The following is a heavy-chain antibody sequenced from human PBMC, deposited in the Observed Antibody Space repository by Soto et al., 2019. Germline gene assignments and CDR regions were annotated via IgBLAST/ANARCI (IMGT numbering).Heavy chain of an antibody. D-gene: IGHD2-2*01. J-gene: IGHJ5*02. CDR1: GYTFTSYA. V-gene: IGHV1-3*01. CDR3: ARGLGYCSSTSCYWDWFDP. CDR2: INAGNGNT. Sequence: GASVKVSCKASGYTFTSYAMHWVRQAPGQRLEWMGWINAGNGNTKYSQKFQGRVTITRDTSASTAYMELSSLRSEDTAVYYCARGLGYCSSTSCYWDWFDPWGQGTLVTVSS.